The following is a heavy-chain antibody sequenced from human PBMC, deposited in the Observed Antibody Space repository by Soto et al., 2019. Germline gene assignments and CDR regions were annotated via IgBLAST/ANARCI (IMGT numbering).Heavy chain of an antibody. CDR3: ARHSDCIGGSCYSEYLAIGNWFDP. J-gene: IGHJ5*02. Sequence: PSETLSLTCTVSGGSINSNKYYWGWIRQPPGKGLEWIGGISYSGSTYNNTYHKSRVTISVDTSKNQFSLKLISVTAADTSLYYCARHSDCIGGSCYSEYLAIGNWFDPWGQGTLVTVSS. V-gene: IGHV4-39*01. CDR1: GGSINSNKYY. D-gene: IGHD2-15*01. CDR2: ISYSGST.